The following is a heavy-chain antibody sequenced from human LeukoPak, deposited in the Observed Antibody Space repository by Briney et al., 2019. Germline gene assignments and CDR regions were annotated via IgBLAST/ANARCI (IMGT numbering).Heavy chain of an antibody. CDR1: GFTFSSYG. J-gene: IGHJ3*02. Sequence: GGSLRLSCAASGFTFSSYGMHWVRQAPGKGLEWVAFIRYDGSNKYYADSVKGRFTISRDNSKNTLYLQMNSLRAEDTAVYYCAGRYYDFWSGYYTDYAFDIWGQGTMVTVSS. V-gene: IGHV3-30*02. CDR2: IRYDGSNK. CDR3: AGRYYDFWSGYYTDYAFDI. D-gene: IGHD3-3*01.